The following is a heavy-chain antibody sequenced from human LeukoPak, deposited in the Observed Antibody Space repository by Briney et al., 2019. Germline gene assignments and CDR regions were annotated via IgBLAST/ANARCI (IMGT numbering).Heavy chain of an antibody. D-gene: IGHD6-19*01. CDR3: ARGRGSGWEYYYAGMDV. Sequence: SETLSLTCAVYGGSFSGYYWSWIRQPPGKGLEWIGEINHSGSTNYNPSLKSRVTISVDTSKNQFSLKLSSVTAADTAVYHCARGRGSGWEYYYAGMDVWGQGTTVTVSS. CDR2: INHSGST. J-gene: IGHJ6*02. V-gene: IGHV4-34*01. CDR1: GGSFSGYY.